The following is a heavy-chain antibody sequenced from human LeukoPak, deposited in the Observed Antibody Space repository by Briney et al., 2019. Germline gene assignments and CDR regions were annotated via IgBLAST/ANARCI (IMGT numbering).Heavy chain of an antibody. CDR1: GGTFSSYA. D-gene: IGHD6-19*01. V-gene: IGHV1-69*04. J-gene: IGHJ4*02. CDR2: IIPILGIA. Sequence: SVKVSCKASGGTFSSYAISWVRQAPGQGLEWMGRIIPILGIANYAQKFQGRVTITADKSTSTAYMELSSLRSEDTAVYYCARVFSSGWSDWGQGTLVTVPS. CDR3: ARVFSSGWSD.